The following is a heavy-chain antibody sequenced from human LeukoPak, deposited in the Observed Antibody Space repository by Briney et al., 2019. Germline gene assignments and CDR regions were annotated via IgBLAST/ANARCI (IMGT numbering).Heavy chain of an antibody. CDR2: IIPILGIA. Sequence: GASVKVSCKASGGTFSSYAISWVRQAPGQGLEWMGRIIPILGIANYAQKFQGRVTITADKSTSTAYMELSSLRSEDTAVYYCARVRAYYYDSSGYPGLDYWGQGTLVTVSS. V-gene: IGHV1-69*04. CDR3: ARVRAYYYDSSGYPGLDY. J-gene: IGHJ4*02. CDR1: GGTFSSYA. D-gene: IGHD3-22*01.